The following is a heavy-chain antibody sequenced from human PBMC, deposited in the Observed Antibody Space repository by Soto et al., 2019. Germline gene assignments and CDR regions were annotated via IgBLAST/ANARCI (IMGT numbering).Heavy chain of an antibody. CDR3: VRESAASGPNWFDT. J-gene: IGHJ5*02. Sequence: SATLCLTCSVSGGSVTNGRSSWNWIRQSPGKGLEWIAYIYHSGSTYYNPSLRSRVTISVDRSENQFSLKLSSVTAADTAVYYCVRESAASGPNWFDTWGPGTLVTVSS. CDR1: GGSVTNGRSS. CDR2: IYHSGST. D-gene: IGHD6-13*01. V-gene: IGHV4-30-2*06.